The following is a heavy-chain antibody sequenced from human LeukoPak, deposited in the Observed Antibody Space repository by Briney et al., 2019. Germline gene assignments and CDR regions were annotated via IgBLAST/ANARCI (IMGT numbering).Heavy chain of an antibody. Sequence: PGGSLRLSCAASGFTLSNYWMHWVRQAPGKGLVWVSRIESDGSSASYADSVKGRFTISRGNVRNTLYLQMNSLRDEDTAIYYCARDQAGAFDIWGQGTMVTVSS. D-gene: IGHD3-10*01. J-gene: IGHJ3*02. CDR1: GFTLSNYW. CDR2: IESDGSSA. V-gene: IGHV3-74*01. CDR3: ARDQAGAFDI.